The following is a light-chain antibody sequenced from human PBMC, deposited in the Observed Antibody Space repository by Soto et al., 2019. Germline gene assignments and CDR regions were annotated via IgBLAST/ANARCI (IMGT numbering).Light chain of an antibody. V-gene: IGKV1-27*01. CDR1: QGISNY. CDR2: AAS. CDR3: QKYNSAPWT. J-gene: IGKJ1*01. Sequence: DIQMTQSTSSLSASVGDRVTITCRASQGISNYLAWYQQKPGKVPKLLIYAASTLQSGVPSRFSGSGSGTDFTLPISSLQPEDVATYYCQKYNSAPWTFGQGTKVEIK.